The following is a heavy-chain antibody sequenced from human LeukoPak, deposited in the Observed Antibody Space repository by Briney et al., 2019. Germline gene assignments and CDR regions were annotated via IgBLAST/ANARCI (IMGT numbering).Heavy chain of an antibody. D-gene: IGHD6-6*01. J-gene: IGHJ4*02. CDR3: ARDHQVSYFDL. CDR1: GFTFSSYS. CDR2: ISDDGSSE. V-gene: IGHV3-30*04. Sequence: GRSLRLSCAASGFTFSSYSMHWVRQAPGKGLEWVALISDDGSSEQFADSVKGRFTVSRDSSKNTVYLQMNSLRAEDTAMYYCARDHQVSYFDLWGQGTLVTVSS.